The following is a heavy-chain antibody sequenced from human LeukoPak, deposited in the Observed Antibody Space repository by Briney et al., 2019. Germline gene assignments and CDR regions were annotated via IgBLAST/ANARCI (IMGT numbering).Heavy chain of an antibody. CDR1: GGTFSSYA. J-gene: IGHJ5*02. V-gene: IGHV1-69*05. Sequence: SVKVSCKASGGTFSSYAISWVRQAPGQGLEWMGGIIPIFGTANYAQKFQGRVTITTDESTSTAYMELSSLRSEDTAVYYCAKQEANTDWFDPWGQGTLVTVSS. D-gene: IGHD2-8*02. CDR2: IIPIFGTA. CDR3: AKQEANTDWFDP.